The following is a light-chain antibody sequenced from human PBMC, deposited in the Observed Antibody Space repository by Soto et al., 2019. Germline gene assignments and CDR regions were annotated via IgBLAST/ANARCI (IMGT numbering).Light chain of an antibody. V-gene: IGLV1-44*01. Sequence: QSVLTQPPSASGTPGQRVTISCSGSRFNIGSNTVNWYQQVPGTAPKLLIYTNNQRPSGVPGRFSGSKSGTSASLAISGLQSEDEADYYCSLWDDSLNAVVFGGGTKLTVL. J-gene: IGLJ2*01. CDR2: TNN. CDR3: SLWDDSLNAVV. CDR1: RFNIGSNT.